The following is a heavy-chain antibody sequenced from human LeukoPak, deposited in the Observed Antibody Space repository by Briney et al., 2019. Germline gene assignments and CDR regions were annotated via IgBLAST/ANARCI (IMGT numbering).Heavy chain of an antibody. V-gene: IGHV5-51*01. D-gene: IGHD3-22*01. CDR2: IYPSDSDT. CDR1: GYSFIRYW. CDR3: ARRGNYYDSSGYTYYFDY. Sequence: HGESLKISCKGTGYSFIRYWIGWVRQMPGKGLEWMGIIYPSDSDTRYSPSFQGQVTISADKSISTAYLQWSSLKASDTAMYYCARRGNYYDSSGYTYYFDYWGQGTLVTVSS. J-gene: IGHJ4*02.